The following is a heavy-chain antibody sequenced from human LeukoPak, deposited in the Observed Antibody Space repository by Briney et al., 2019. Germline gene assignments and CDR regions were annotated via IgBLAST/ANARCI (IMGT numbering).Heavy chain of an antibody. CDR3: VGGVRGVYIDY. CDR1: GYSISSGYY. Sequence: SETLSLTCTVSGYSISSGYYWSWIRQPAGKGLEWIGRIYTSGSTNYNPSLKSRVTMSVDTSKNQFSLKLSSVTAADTAVYYCVGGVRGVYIDYWGQGTLVTVSS. J-gene: IGHJ4*02. V-gene: IGHV4-4*07. D-gene: IGHD3-10*01. CDR2: IYTSGST.